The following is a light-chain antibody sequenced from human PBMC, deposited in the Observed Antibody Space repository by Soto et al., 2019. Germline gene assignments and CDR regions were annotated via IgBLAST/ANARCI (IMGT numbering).Light chain of an antibody. CDR1: QSISTY. J-gene: IGKJ4*01. CDR2: DTS. CDR3: QHRINWPLT. Sequence: EIVLTQSPGTLSLSPGERATLSCRASQSISTYLAWYQQKPGQAPRLLIYDTSNRATGIRARFSGSGSGTDFTLTISTLEPEDFAVYYCQHRINWPLTFGGGTKVEIK. V-gene: IGKV3-11*01.